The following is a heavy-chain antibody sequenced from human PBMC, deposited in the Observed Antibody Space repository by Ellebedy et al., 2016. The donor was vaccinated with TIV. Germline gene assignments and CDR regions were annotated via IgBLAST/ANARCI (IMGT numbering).Heavy chain of an antibody. D-gene: IGHD6-19*01. Sequence: PGGSLRLSCAASGFTFSDNAMHWVRQAPGKGPQWVSIIPFDAGRHTYYADSVRGRFTISRDNFKNTLSLQMNILRSEDTAVYYCVRDSVSGWKNFHYWGQGSLVTVSS. CDR1: GFTFSDNA. J-gene: IGHJ4*02. V-gene: IGHV3-30*17. CDR2: IPFDAGRHT. CDR3: VRDSVSGWKNFHY.